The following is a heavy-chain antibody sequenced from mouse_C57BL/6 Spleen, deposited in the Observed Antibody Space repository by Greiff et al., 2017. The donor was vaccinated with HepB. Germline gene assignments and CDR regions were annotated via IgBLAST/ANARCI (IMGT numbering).Heavy chain of an antibody. CDR3: ARTFTTVVARDAMDY. Sequence: VQLQQSGPELVKPGASVKISCKASGYSFTGYYMNWVKQSPEKSLEWIGEINPSTGGTTYNQKFKAKATLTVDKSSSTAYMQLKSLTSEDSAVYYCARTFTTVVARDAMDYWGQGTSVTVSS. D-gene: IGHD1-1*01. J-gene: IGHJ4*01. CDR1: GYSFTGYY. V-gene: IGHV1-42*01. CDR2: INPSTGGT.